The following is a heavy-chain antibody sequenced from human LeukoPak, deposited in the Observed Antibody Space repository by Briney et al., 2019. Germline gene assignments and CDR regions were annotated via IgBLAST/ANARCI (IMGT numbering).Heavy chain of an antibody. J-gene: IGHJ6*03. CDR3: ARERSWCSSTSCPRSYYYYYIDV. D-gene: IGHD2-2*01. V-gene: IGHV3-7*01. CDR1: GFTFSSYW. CDR2: IKQDGSEK. Sequence: GGSLRLSCADSGFTFSSYWMSWVRQAPGKGLEWVANIKQDGSEKYYADPVKGRFTISRDNAKNSLYLQMNSLRAEDTAVYYCARERSWCSSTSCPRSYYYYYIDVWGTGTTVTVSS.